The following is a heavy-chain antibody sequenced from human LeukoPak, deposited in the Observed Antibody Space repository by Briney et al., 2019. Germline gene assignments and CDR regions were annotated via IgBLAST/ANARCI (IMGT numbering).Heavy chain of an antibody. CDR1: GGSISSYY. D-gene: IGHD6-13*01. CDR2: IHYTGST. CDR3: ARVYYSNSYDYWYFDL. Sequence: SETLSLTCTVSGGSISSYYWSWIRQSPGKGLECIGYIHYTGSTNYNPSLKSRVTISVETSKNQFSLKLKSVTAADTAVYYCARVYYSNSYDYWYFDLWGRGTLVTVSS. J-gene: IGHJ2*01. V-gene: IGHV4-59*01.